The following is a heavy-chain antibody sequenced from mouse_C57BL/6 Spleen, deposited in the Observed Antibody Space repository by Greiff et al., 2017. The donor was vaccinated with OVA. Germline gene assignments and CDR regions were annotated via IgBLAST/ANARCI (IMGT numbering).Heavy chain of an antibody. CDR2: IYPGSGNT. J-gene: IGHJ3*01. Sequence: VKLMESGAELVRPGASVKLSCKASGYTFTDYYINWVKQRPGQGLEWIARIYPGSGNTYYNEKFKGKATLTAEKSSSTAYMQLSSLTSEDSAVYFCAREGANEAGFAYWGQGTLVTVSA. V-gene: IGHV1-76*01. CDR3: AREGANEAGFAY. CDR1: GYTFTDYY.